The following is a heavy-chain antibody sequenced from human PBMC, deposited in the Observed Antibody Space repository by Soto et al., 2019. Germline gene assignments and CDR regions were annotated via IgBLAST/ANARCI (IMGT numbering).Heavy chain of an antibody. D-gene: IGHD2-2*01. V-gene: IGHV4-31*03. CDR2: IYYSGST. CDR1: GGSISSGGYY. CDR3: ARVSRYCSSTGCHPRDFDY. J-gene: IGHJ4*02. Sequence: QVQLQESGPGLVKPSQTLSLTCTVSGGSISSGGYYWSWIRQHPGKGLEWIGYIYYSGSTYYNPSLKSRVTISVDTSKNQFSLKLSSVTAADTAVYYCARVSRYCSSTGCHPRDFDYWGQGTLVTVSS.